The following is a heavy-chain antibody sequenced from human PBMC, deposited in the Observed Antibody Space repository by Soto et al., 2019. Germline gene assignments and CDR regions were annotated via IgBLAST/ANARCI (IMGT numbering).Heavy chain of an antibody. V-gene: IGHV5-10-1*01. D-gene: IGHD1-1*01. CDR3: VRLLRYSDKCRGLDY. J-gene: IGHJ4*02. CDR1: GYSFTSQW. Sequence: GESLKISCKGSGYSFTSQWISWVRQMPGKGLEWMGRIDPSDSYTNYSPSFQGHVTISADKSISTAYLQWSSLKASDTAMYYCVRLLRYSDKCRGLDYWGQGTLVTVSS. CDR2: IDPSDSYT.